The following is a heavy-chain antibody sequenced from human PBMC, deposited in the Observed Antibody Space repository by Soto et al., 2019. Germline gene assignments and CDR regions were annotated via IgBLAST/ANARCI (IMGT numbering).Heavy chain of an antibody. D-gene: IGHD4-17*01. V-gene: IGHV4-30-2*01. Sequence: PSETLSLTCAVSGGSISSGGYSWSWIRQPPGKGLEWIGYIYHSGSTYYNPSLKSRVTISVDRSKSQFSLKLSSVTAADTAVYYCARYGVNNWFDPWGQGTLVTVSS. CDR1: GGSISSGGYS. CDR3: ARYGVNNWFDP. J-gene: IGHJ5*02. CDR2: IYHSGST.